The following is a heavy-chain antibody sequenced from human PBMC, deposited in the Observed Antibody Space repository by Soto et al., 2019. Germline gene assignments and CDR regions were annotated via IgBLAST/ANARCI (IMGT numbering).Heavy chain of an antibody. D-gene: IGHD6-19*01. CDR1: GYTFTSYG. J-gene: IGHJ4*02. Sequence: ASVKVSCKASGYTFTSYGISWVRQAPGQGLEWMEWISAYNGNTNYAQKLQGRVTMTTDTSTSTAYMELRSLRSDDTAVYYCARDLYGGAVAGIWGGGLDYWGQGTLVTVSS. CDR3: ARDLYGGAVAGIWGGGLDY. CDR2: ISAYNGNT. V-gene: IGHV1-18*01.